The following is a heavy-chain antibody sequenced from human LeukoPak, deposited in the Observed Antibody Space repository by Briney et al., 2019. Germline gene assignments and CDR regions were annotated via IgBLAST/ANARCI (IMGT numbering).Heavy chain of an antibody. Sequence: GRPLRLSCEATGFTFSSFGMHWVRQAPGKGLEWVAVIWNDGSNKYYADSVKGRFTISRDNSRNTLYLQMNSLRDEDTAVYYCSEGGVTSGWPTPFDSWGQGTLVTVSS. D-gene: IGHD6-19*01. J-gene: IGHJ4*02. CDR1: GFTFSSFG. CDR3: SEGGVTSGWPTPFDS. CDR2: IWNDGSNK. V-gene: IGHV3-33*03.